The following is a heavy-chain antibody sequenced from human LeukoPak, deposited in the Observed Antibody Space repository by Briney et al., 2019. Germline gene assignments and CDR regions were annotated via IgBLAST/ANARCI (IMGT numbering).Heavy chain of an antibody. CDR1: GGSFSGYY. V-gene: IGHV4-34*01. CDR2: VNHSGST. J-gene: IGHJ6*03. D-gene: IGHD2-2*01. CDR3: ASGYCSSTSCRRPLYYYYYMDV. Sequence: SETLSLTCAVYGGSFSGYYWSWIRQPPGKGLEWIGAVNHSGSTNSTPSLKSRVTISVDTSKNQFSLKMSSVTAADTAVYYCASGYCSSTSCRRPLYYYYYMDVWGKGTTVTVSS.